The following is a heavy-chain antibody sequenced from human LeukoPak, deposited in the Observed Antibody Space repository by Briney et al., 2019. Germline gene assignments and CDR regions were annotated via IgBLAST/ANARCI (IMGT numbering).Heavy chain of an antibody. J-gene: IGHJ2*01. CDR1: GFTFSGYA. CDR3: AKVPDGSPRGYWYFDL. V-gene: IGHV3-23*01. Sequence: GGSLRLSCAASGFTFSGYAMTWVRQAPGKGLEWVATISSTGGSTYYADSMKGRFSISRDNSNSTLFVQMFSLRADDTAVYYCAKVPDGSPRGYWYFDLWGRGTLVTVSS. CDR2: ISSTGGST. D-gene: IGHD5-24*01.